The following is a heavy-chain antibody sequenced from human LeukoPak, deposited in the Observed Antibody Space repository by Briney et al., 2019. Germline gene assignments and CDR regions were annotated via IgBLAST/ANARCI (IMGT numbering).Heavy chain of an antibody. V-gene: IGHV3-21*06. CDR1: GCTFSTYA. CDR3: ARGRPTGSSRRFIVQ. J-gene: IGHJ4*02. Sequence: GGSLRLSCAASGCTFSTYAMTWVRQAPGKGLEWVSSMSSGGTYIYYADSVRGRFTISRDNAKDSLFLLMNSLRVEDTAVYYCARGRPTGSSRRFIVQWGQGTLVSVSS. CDR2: MSSGGTYI. D-gene: IGHD1-26*01.